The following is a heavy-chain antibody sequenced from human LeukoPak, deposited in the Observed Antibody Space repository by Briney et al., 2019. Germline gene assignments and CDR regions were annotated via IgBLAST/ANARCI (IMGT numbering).Heavy chain of an antibody. V-gene: IGHV3-30*02. CDR3: AKRDGYNSGPFDY. J-gene: IGHJ4*02. CDR1: GFTFSSYG. CDR2: IQSDGSDQ. Sequence: GGSLRLSCAASGFTFSSYGMHWVRQAPGKGLEWVAFIQSDGSDQYYADSVKGRLSISRDNSKNTLYLQMNSLRTEDTAVYYCAKRDGYNSGPFDYWGQGTLVTVSS. D-gene: IGHD5-24*01.